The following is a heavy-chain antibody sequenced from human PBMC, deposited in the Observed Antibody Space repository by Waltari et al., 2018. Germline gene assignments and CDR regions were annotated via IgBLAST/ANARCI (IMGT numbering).Heavy chain of an antibody. D-gene: IGHD3-22*01. CDR3: ARDDSSSGSYDAFDI. CDR2: IKGDGSRK. V-gene: IGHV3-7*01. CDR1: GFSFSYYW. J-gene: IGHJ3*02. Sequence: EVQLVESGGGLVQPGGSLRLSCAAPGFSFSYYWMSWVRQAPGKGLEWVADIKGDGSRKYYLDSVRGRFSISRDNTKNSVDLQMNSLRAEDTAVYYCARDDSSSGSYDAFDIWGQGTMVAVSS.